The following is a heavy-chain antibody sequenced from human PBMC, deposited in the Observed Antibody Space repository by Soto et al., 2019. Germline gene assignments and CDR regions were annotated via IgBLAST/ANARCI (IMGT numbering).Heavy chain of an antibody. CDR2: IYYSGST. Sequence: QVQLQESGPGLVKPSETLSLTCTVSGGSISSYYWNWIRQPPGKGLEWIGYIYYSGSTYYNPSLKSRVTISVDPSKNQFSLKLSSVTAADTAVYYCARLGAQEIDPWGQGTLVTVSS. D-gene: IGHD3-16*01. J-gene: IGHJ5*02. CDR1: GGSISSYY. CDR3: ARLGAQEIDP. V-gene: IGHV4-59*08.